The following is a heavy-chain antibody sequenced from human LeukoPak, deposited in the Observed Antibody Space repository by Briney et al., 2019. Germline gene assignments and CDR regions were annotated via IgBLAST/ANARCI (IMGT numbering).Heavy chain of an antibody. V-gene: IGHV1-46*01. CDR2: INPSGGST. Sequence: GASVKVSCKASGYTFTSYYMHWVRQAPGQGLEWMGIINPSGGSTSYAQKFQDRVTMTRDTSTSTVYMELSSLRSEDTAVYYCAREYGDYAIDYWGQGTLVTVSS. CDR1: GYTFTSYY. CDR3: AREYGDYAIDY. J-gene: IGHJ4*02. D-gene: IGHD4-17*01.